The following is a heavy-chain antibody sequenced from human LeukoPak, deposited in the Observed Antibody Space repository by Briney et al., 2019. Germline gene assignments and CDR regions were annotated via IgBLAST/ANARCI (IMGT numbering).Heavy chain of an antibody. CDR2: IYSTGNT. D-gene: IGHD3-3*01. Sequence: KPSETLSPTCAVSGGSINTYYGSWIRQPPGKGLGWVGYIYSTGNTNYNPSLKGRVTISLDTSKNQSSLNLSSVTAADTAVYYCAKHDTVFGAAHFYMDVWGKGTTVTVSS. J-gene: IGHJ6*03. V-gene: IGHV4-4*09. CDR3: AKHDTVFGAAHFYMDV. CDR1: GGSINTYY.